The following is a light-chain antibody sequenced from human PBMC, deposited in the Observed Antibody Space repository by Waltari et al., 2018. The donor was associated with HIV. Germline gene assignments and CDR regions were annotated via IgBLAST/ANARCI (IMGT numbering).Light chain of an antibody. V-gene: IGKV1D-16*01. J-gene: IGKJ4*01. CDR1: QGINSW. CDR3: QQYHTYPHT. CDR2: AAS. Sequence: DIQMPQPPTPLPPSLETDVPITCRASQGINSWLAWYQQKPEKAPKSLIYAASSLQSGVPSRFSGSGSGTDFILTISSLQPEDFATYYCQQYHTYPHTFGGGTRVQIK.